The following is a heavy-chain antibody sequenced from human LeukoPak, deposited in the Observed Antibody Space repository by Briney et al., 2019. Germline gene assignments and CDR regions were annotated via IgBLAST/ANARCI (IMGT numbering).Heavy chain of an antibody. V-gene: IGHV1-2*04. D-gene: IGHD2-15*01. J-gene: IGHJ4*02. CDR2: INPNSGGT. Sequence: ASVKVSCKASGYTFTGYYMHWVRQAPGQGLEWMGWINPNSGGTNYAQKFQGWATMTRDTSISTAYMELSRLRSDDTAVYYCARDAYCSGGSCYFDYWGQGTLVTVSS. CDR1: GYTFTGYY. CDR3: ARDAYCSGGSCYFDY.